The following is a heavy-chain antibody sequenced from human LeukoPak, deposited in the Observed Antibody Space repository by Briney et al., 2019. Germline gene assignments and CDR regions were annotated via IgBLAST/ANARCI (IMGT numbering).Heavy chain of an antibody. Sequence: GGSLRLCCAASGFTVSSNYMSWVRQAPGKGLEWVSVIYSGGSTYYADSVKGRFTISRDNSKNTLYLQMNSLRAEDTAVYYCARDREGYYGSGSYVYWGQGTLVTVSS. J-gene: IGHJ4*02. CDR1: GFTVSSNY. V-gene: IGHV3-66*02. D-gene: IGHD3-10*01. CDR3: ARDREGYYGSGSYVY. CDR2: IYSGGST.